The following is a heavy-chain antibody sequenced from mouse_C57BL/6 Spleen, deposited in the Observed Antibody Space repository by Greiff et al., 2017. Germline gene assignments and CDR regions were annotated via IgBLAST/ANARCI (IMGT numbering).Heavy chain of an antibody. D-gene: IGHD2-2*01. J-gene: IGHJ1*03. Sequence: EVMLVESGGGLVQPGGFTFTDYYMSWVRQPPGKALEWLGFIRNKANGYTTEYSASVKGRFTISRDNSQSILYLQMNALRAEDSATYYCARYIGLRPDFDVWGTGTTVTVSS. V-gene: IGHV7-3*01. CDR2: IRNKANGYTT. CDR3: ARYIGLRPDFDV. CDR1: FTFTDYY.